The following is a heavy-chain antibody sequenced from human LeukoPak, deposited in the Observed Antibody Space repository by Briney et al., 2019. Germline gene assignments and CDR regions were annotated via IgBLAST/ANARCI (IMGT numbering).Heavy chain of an antibody. D-gene: IGHD3-22*01. CDR2: ISGSGGKT. V-gene: IGHV3-23*01. CDR1: GFTFSSSA. CDR3: AKERSASYYYDSSGYSNYNFDY. J-gene: IGHJ4*02. Sequence: PGRSLRLSCAASGFTFSSSAMSWVRQPPGRGLEGSSVISGSGGKTNYADSVKGGFTISRDNSKNTLYLQMNSLRAEDTAVYYCAKERSASYYYDSSGYSNYNFDYWGQGTLVTISS.